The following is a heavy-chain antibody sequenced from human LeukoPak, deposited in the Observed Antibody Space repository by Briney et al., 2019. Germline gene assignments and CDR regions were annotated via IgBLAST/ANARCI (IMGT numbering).Heavy chain of an antibody. Sequence: PSETLSLTCTVSGGSISSYYWSWIRQPPGKGLEWIGYIYYSGSTNYNPSLKSRVTISVDTSKNQFSLKLSSVTAADTAVYYCARYRFGELSFDYWGQGTLVTVSS. CDR1: GGSISSYY. J-gene: IGHJ4*02. D-gene: IGHD3-10*01. CDR2: IYYSGST. V-gene: IGHV4-59*01. CDR3: ARYRFGELSFDY.